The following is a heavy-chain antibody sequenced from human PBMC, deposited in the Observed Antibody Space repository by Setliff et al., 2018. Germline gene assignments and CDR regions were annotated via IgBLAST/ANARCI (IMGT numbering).Heavy chain of an antibody. CDR1: GYTLNNYA. J-gene: IGHJ4*02. V-gene: IGHV7-4-1*02. D-gene: IGHD2-15*01. Sequence: ASVKVSCKASGYTLNNYAMNRVRQAPGQGFEWMGWINTKTGNQMYAQGFTGRFVFSLDTSVSTAYLQISSVKAEDTAVYYCARGYCSGGSCAVFDYWGQGTLVTVSS. CDR2: INTKTGNQ. CDR3: ARGYCSGGSCAVFDY.